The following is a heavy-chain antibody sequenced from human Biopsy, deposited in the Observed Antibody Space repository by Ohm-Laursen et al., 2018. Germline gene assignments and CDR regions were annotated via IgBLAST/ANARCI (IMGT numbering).Heavy chain of an antibody. V-gene: IGHV4-59*07. CDR2: ISNRGST. CDR3: ARLYRLDDYWNDDPPDAFDV. D-gene: IGHD3-3*01. CDR1: GGSISSDY. J-gene: IGHJ3*01. Sequence: SDTLSLTCAVSGGSISSDYWSWIRQSPGKGLEWIGYISNRGSTNYNPSLRGRVIISVDTSKNQFSLKLSSVTAADTAVFFCARLYRLDDYWNDDPPDAFDVWGQGTRVTVSS.